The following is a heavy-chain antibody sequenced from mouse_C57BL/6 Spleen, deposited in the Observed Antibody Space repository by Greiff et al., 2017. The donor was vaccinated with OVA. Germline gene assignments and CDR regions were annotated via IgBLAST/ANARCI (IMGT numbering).Heavy chain of an antibody. CDR3: ARLRDYDGEFAY. J-gene: IGHJ3*01. CDR1: GYTFTDYN. Sequence: EVQLQQSGPELVKPGASVKIPCKASGYTFTDYNMDWVKQSHGKSLEWIGDINPNNGGTIYNQKFKGKATLTVDKSSSTAYMELRSLTSEDTAVYYCARLRDYDGEFAYWGQGTLVTVSA. D-gene: IGHD2-4*01. CDR2: INPNNGGT. V-gene: IGHV1-18*01.